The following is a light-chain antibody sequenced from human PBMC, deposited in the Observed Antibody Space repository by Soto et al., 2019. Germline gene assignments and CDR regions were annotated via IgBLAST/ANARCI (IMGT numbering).Light chain of an antibody. CDR3: CSYAGSSTYV. V-gene: IGLV2-23*02. J-gene: IGLJ1*01. CDR1: SSVVGSYDL. CDR2: EVT. Sequence: QSVLTQPASGSGSPGQAITLSCTGTSSVVGSYDLVSWYQQHPGKAPKLMIYEVTKRPSGVSNRFSGSKSGNTASLTISGLQAEDEADYYCCSYAGSSTYVFGTGTKVTVL.